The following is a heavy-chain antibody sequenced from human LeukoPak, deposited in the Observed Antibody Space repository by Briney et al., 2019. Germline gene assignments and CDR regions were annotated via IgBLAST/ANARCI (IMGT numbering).Heavy chain of an antibody. CDR2: FDPEDGET. CDR1: GYTLTELS. CDR3: ATVATYNWNDGDDAFDI. Sequence: ASVKISCKVSGYTLTELSMHWVRQAPGKGLEWMGGFDPEDGETIYAQKFQGRVTMTEDTSTDTAYMELSSLRSEDTAVYYCATVATYNWNDGDDAFDIWGQGTMVTVSS. D-gene: IGHD1-1*01. J-gene: IGHJ3*02. V-gene: IGHV1-24*01.